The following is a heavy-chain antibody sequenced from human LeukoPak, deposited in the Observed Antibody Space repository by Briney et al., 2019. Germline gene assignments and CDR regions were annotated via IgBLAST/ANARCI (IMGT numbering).Heavy chain of an antibody. V-gene: IGHV3-21*06. Sequence: GSLRLSCAASGFTFSTYNMNWVRQAPGKGLEWVSSITSGGTYTYYADSVKGRFTTSRDNAKNSLSLQLSSLRAEDTAVNYCARGHYDILTASYKWTPDYWGQGILVTVSS. CDR2: ITSGGTYT. CDR1: GFTFSTYN. CDR3: ARGHYDILTASYKWTPDY. J-gene: IGHJ4*02. D-gene: IGHD3-9*01.